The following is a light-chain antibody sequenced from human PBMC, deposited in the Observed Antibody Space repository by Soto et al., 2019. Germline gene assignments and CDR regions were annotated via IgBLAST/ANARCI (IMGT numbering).Light chain of an antibody. CDR1: QSVSTNQ. CDR2: GAS. Sequence: EIVLTQSPGTLSLSPGERATLSCRASQSVSTNQLAWYQQKPGQAPRLLIYGASSRATGIADRFSGSGSGTDFTLTNSRLEPEDFAVYYCQYYYESSPFGRGTKVEIK. CDR3: QYYYESSP. J-gene: IGKJ1*01. V-gene: IGKV3-20*01.